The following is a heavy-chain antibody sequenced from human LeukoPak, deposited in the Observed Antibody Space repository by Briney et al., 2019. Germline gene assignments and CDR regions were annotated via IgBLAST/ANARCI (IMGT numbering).Heavy chain of an antibody. CDR1: GYTFTGYY. V-gene: IGHV1-2*02. CDR3: ARAGYYGSGSYNINWFDP. J-gene: IGHJ5*02. D-gene: IGHD3-10*01. CDR2: INPNSGGT. Sequence: ASVKVSCKASGYTFTGYYMHWVRQAPGQGLEWMGWINPNSGGTNYAQKFQGRVTMTRDTSISTAYMELSRLRSDDTAVYYCARAGYYGSGSYNINWFDPWGQGTLVTVSS.